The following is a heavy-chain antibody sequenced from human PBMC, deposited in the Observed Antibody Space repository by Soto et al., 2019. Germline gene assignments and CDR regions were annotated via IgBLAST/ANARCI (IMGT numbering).Heavy chain of an antibody. CDR2: IWYDGSNK. D-gene: IGHD2-21*02. CDR1: GFTFSSYG. J-gene: IGHJ6*02. CDR3: ARPHVAGGDYYYYYGMDV. V-gene: IGHV3-33*01. Sequence: GGSLRLSCAASGFTFSSYGMHWVRQAPGKGLEWVAVIWYDGSNKYYADSVKGRFTISRDNSKNTLYLQMNSLRAEDTAVYYCARPHVAGGDYYYYYGMDVWGQGTTVTVSS.